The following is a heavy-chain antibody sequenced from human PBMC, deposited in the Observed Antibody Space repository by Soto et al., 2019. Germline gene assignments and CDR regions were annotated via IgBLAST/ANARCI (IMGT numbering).Heavy chain of an antibody. D-gene: IGHD6-13*01. J-gene: IGHJ5*02. V-gene: IGHV4-61*01. CDR3: ARDVYSSNWTGRWFDR. Sequence: QVQLQESGPGLVKPSETLSLTCTVSGGSVSSGHYYWSWLRQPPGKGLEWIGYIYTSGATSYNPSLKSRVSISLDKSGNQFSLKLNSVTAADTAVYYCARDVYSSNWTGRWFDRWGQGTLVTVSS. CDR1: GGSVSSGHYY. CDR2: IYTSGAT.